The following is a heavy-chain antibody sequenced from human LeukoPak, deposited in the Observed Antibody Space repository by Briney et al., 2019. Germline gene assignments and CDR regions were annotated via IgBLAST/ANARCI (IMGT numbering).Heavy chain of an antibody. V-gene: IGHV4-59*01. D-gene: IGHD3-10*01. CDR2: FYYSGST. J-gene: IGHJ4*02. CDR1: GGSISSYY. Sequence: SETLSLTCTVSGGSISSYYWSWIRQPPGKGLEWIGYFYYSGSTNYNPSLKSRVTISVDTSKNQFSLKLSSVTAADTAMYYCARSYYGSENKPYYFDYWGQGTLVTVSS. CDR3: ARSYYGSENKPYYFDY.